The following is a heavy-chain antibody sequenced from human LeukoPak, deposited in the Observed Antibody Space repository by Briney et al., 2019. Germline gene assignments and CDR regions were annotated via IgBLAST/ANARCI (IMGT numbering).Heavy chain of an antibody. Sequence: GGSLRLSXAASGFSFTTYSMNWVRQAPGKGLEWVSSISSSSSYIYYADSVKGRFTISRDNAKNSLYLQMNSLRAEDTAVYYCARLVRAYCGGDCRDAFDYWGQGTLVTVSS. CDR2: ISSSSSYI. J-gene: IGHJ4*02. CDR1: GFSFTTYS. D-gene: IGHD2-21*02. V-gene: IGHV3-21*01. CDR3: ARLVRAYCGGDCRDAFDY.